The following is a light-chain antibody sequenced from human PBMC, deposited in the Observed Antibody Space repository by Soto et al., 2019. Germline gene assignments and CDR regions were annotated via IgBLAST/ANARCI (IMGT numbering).Light chain of an antibody. CDR3: QQYGSSLTWT. V-gene: IGKV3-20*01. J-gene: IGKJ1*01. CDR1: QSASSSY. CDR2: GAS. Sequence: EIVLTQSPATLSLSPGERATLSCRASQSASSSYLAWYQQKPGQAPRLLIYGASSRATGIPDRFSGSGSGTDFTLTISRLEPEDFAVYYCQQYGSSLTWTFGQGTKVDIK.